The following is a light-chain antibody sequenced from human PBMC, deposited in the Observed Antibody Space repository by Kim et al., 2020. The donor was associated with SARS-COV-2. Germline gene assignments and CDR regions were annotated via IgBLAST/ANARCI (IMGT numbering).Light chain of an antibody. J-gene: IGKJ4*01. CDR2: DTS. CDR1: QSVDSF. Sequence: PGERATVSCRASQSVDSFLAWYQQKPGQAPRLVIYDTSTRATGIPARLSGRGYGTDFTLTISSLEPEDSALYFCQHRSDWPLTFGGGTTVDI. V-gene: IGKV3-11*01. CDR3: QHRSDWPLT.